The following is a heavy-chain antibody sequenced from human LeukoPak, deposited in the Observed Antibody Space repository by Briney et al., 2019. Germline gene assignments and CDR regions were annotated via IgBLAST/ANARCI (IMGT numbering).Heavy chain of an antibody. CDR3: ARGRILGYYYDSSGYYLPEY. V-gene: IGHV1-69*13. CDR1: GGTFSSYA. CDR2: IIPIFGTA. J-gene: IGHJ4*02. Sequence: ASVKVSCKASGGTFSSYAISWVRQAPGQGLEWMGGIIPIFGTANYAQKFQGRVTITADESTSTAYMELSSLRSEDTAVYYCARGRILGYYYDSSGYYLPEYWGQGTLVTVSS. D-gene: IGHD3-22*01.